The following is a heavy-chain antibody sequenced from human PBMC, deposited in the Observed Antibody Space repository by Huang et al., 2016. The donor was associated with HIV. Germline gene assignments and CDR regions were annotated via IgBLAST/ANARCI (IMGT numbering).Heavy chain of an antibody. Sequence: QVQLVQSGADMKKPGSSVKVSCTAPGVTFSSYGIGWMRQAPGQGLEWMGGVVPIFRRTYYAQKLQGRLTITANESRGTAYRELSCLRSQDSAIFFCARGVFDGVWSGDLVPHFYYKYVWGKGSTVTVSS. CDR1: GVTFSSYG. CDR3: ARGVFDGVWSGDLVPHFYYKYV. D-gene: IGHD3-10*01. J-gene: IGHJ6*03. V-gene: IGHV1-69*13. CDR2: VVPIFRRT.